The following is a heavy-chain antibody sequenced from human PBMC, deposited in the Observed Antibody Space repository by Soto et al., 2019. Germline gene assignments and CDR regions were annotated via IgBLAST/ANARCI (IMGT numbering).Heavy chain of an antibody. J-gene: IGHJ6*03. CDR2: IYYSGST. Sequence: SETLSLTCTVSGGSISSSSYYWGWIRQPPGKGLEWIGSIYYSGSTYYNPSLKSRVTISVDTSKNQFSLKLSSVTAADTAVYYCARRVGYSNSRDYYYYMDVWGKGTTVTVSS. D-gene: IGHD4-4*01. CDR1: GGSISSSSYY. V-gene: IGHV4-39*01. CDR3: ARRVGYSNSRDYYYYMDV.